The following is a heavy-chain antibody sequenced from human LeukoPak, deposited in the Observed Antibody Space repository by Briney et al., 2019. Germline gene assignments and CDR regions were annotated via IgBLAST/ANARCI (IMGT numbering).Heavy chain of an antibody. V-gene: IGHV4-61*02. CDR2: FYTSGST. D-gene: IGHD6-19*01. CDR1: GGSISSSSYY. Sequence: SSETLSLTCTVSGGSISSSSYYWSWIRQPAGKGLEWIGRFYTSGSTNYNPSLKSRVTMSVDTSKNQFSLKLSSVTAADTAVYYCASHSSGSPYYYYMDVWGKGTTVTVSS. CDR3: ASHSSGSPYYYYMDV. J-gene: IGHJ6*03.